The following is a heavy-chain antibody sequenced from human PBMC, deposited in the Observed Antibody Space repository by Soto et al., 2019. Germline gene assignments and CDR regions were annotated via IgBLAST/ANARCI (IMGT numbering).Heavy chain of an antibody. J-gene: IGHJ4*02. CDR2: LFYTGHT. D-gene: IGHD3-10*01. CDR1: GHSMSNTDYF. Sequence: PPETLSLTCTVSGHSMSNTDYFWGWIRQTPWSDLQWIGSLFYTGHTYYNPSLLSRVTISADTSKNQFFLRLTSVTAADTAVYYCARYGSGTYYPTTFDYWGQGTLVTVSS. CDR3: ARYGSGTYYPTTFDY. V-gene: IGHV4-39*07.